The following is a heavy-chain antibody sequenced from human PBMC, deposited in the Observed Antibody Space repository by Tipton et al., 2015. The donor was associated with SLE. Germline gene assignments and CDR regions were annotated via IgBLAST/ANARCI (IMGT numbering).Heavy chain of an antibody. D-gene: IGHD3-16*02. CDR2: SYSGGTT. Sequence: SLRLSCAASGFTFSIYGMNWVRQAPGKGLEWVSVSYSGGTTYYADSVKGRFTVSRDDSKSILYLQMNSLRGGDTAVYYCAKECLGELSFYYYYYGMDVWGQGTTVTVSS. CDR3: AKECLGELSFYYYYYGMDV. V-gene: IGHV3-23*03. J-gene: IGHJ6*02. CDR1: GFTFSIYG.